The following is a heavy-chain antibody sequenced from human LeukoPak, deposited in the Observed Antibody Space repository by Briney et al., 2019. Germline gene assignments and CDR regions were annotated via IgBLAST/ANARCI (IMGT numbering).Heavy chain of an antibody. V-gene: IGHV4-61*08. J-gene: IGHJ4*02. CDR2: IYHSGST. D-gene: IGHD6-13*01. CDR3: GRETIAATGTSVFFDY. CDR1: GASVSSSGYY. Sequence: SETLSLTCTVSGASVSSSGYYWSWIRQPPGKGLGWIGYIYHSGSTNYNPSLKSRVTISVDTSKNQFSLKLTSMTAADTAVYYCGRETIAATGTSVFFDYWGQGTLVTVSS.